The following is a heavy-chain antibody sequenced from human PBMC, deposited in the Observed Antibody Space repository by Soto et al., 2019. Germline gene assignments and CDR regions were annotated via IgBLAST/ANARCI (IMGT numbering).Heavy chain of an antibody. Sequence: PAETLSLTCTVSGVSISSGDYNWSWIRQPPGKGLEWVGYIYGSATYHNPSLKSGVIISVDTSKNQLSLQLSSVTAADTAAYYCAAGSCSSSGCYWIDPWGQGTMVTVSS. CDR3: AAGSCSSSGCYWIDP. V-gene: IGHV4-30-4*01. D-gene: IGHD2-2*01. J-gene: IGHJ5*02. CDR2: IYGSAT. CDR1: GVSISSGDYN.